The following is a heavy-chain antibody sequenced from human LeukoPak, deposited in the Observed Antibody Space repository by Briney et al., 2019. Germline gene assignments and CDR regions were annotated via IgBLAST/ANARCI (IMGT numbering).Heavy chain of an antibody. V-gene: IGHV3-7*01. CDR3: ARVVAGFDY. CDR2: IKQDGSEK. CDR1: GFTFSSSW. Sequence: GGTLRLSCVASGFTFSSSWMSWVREAPGTGLEWVANIKQDGSEKYYVDSVKGRFTISRDNAKNSLYLQMNSLRAEDTAVYYCARVVAGFDYWGQGTLVTVSS. J-gene: IGHJ4*02. D-gene: IGHD6-19*01.